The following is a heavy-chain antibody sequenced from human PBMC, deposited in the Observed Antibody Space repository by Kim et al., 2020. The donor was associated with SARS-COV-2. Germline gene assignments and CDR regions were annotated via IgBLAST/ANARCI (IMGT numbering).Heavy chain of an antibody. CDR2: TYYSGNA. Sequence: SETLSLTCTVSGSSISVGSFYWVWIRQPPGKGLEWIGSTYYSGNAYFNPSLRSRVTISVDTSKSQFSLNLRSVTAADTAVYFCAKTADSSDVHFDSWGQG. J-gene: IGHJ4*02. CDR3: AKTADSSDVHFDS. D-gene: IGHD4-17*01. V-gene: IGHV4-39*01. CDR1: GSSISVGSFY.